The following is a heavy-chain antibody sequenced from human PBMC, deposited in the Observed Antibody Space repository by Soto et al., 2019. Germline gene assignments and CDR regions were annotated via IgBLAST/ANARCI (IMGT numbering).Heavy chain of an antibody. J-gene: IGHJ6*02. CDR3: ARVRIPPTGYGIACAKNV. D-gene: IGHD2-21*01. V-gene: IGHV4-39*01. CDR2: IYYSGYT. CDR1: GDSIIRSGYY. Sequence: SETVSLACSVCGDSIIRSGYYWGWIRQPPGEGVEWIGTIYYSGYTYYNPSLKSRVTISVDKSKNQFSLSLRSVTAAATAVYYCARVRIPPTGYGIACAKNVWGQGTTV.